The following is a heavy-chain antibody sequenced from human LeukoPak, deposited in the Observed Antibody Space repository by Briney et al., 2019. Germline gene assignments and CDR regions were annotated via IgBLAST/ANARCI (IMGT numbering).Heavy chain of an antibody. CDR1: GFTLSNYW. V-gene: IGHV3-7*01. Sequence: PGGSLRLSCTVSGFTLSNYWMSWVRQAPGKGLEWVANIKQDGSEKYYVDSVKGRFTISRDNAKNSLYLQMNSLRAEDTAVYYCARTRRGDILTGFMLGAFDIWGQGTIVTVSS. CDR2: IKQDGSEK. CDR3: ARTRRGDILTGFMLGAFDI. J-gene: IGHJ3*02. D-gene: IGHD3-9*01.